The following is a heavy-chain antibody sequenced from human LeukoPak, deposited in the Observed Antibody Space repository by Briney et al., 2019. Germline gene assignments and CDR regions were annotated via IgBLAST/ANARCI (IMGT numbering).Heavy chain of an antibody. Sequence: PGGSLRLSCEASGFTLSSYSMSWVRQAPGKGLEWVANINQDGSEKYYVDSVKGRFTISRDNAKNTLYLQMNSLRAEDTAVYYCARESSSGWIDYWGQGTLVTVSS. CDR1: GFTLSSYS. V-gene: IGHV3-7*01. CDR3: ARESSSGWIDY. J-gene: IGHJ4*02. CDR2: INQDGSEK. D-gene: IGHD6-19*01.